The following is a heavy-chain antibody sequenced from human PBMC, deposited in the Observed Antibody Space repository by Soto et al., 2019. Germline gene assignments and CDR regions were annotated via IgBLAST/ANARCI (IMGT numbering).Heavy chain of an antibody. CDR3: ASTYSTSWYWFDP. Sequence: QVTGKESGPVLVKPTETLTLTCTVSGLSLSNAGLGVSWIRQPPGKALEWLAHIFSNDEKSYSTSLKSRLTISKDTSKSQVVLTMTNMDPVDTATYYCASTYSTSWYWFDPWGQGTLVTVS. V-gene: IGHV2-26*01. CDR1: GLSLSNAGLG. J-gene: IGHJ5*02. CDR2: IFSNDEK. D-gene: IGHD6-13*01.